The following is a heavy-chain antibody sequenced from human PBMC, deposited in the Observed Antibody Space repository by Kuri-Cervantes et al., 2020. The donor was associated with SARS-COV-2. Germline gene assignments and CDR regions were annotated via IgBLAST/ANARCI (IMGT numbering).Heavy chain of an antibody. CDR3: ASEWGLRY. V-gene: IGHV4-30-4*08. J-gene: IGHJ4*02. Sequence: LRLSCTVSGGSISSGDYYWSWIRQPPGKGLEWIGYIYYSGSTYYNPSLKSRVTISVDTSKNQFSLKLSSVTAADTAVYYCASEWGLRYWGQGTLVTVSS. CDR1: GGSISSGDYY. CDR2: IYYSGST. D-gene: IGHD1-26*01.